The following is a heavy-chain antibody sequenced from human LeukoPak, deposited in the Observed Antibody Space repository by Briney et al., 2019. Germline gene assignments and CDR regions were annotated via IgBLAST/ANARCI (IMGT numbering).Heavy chain of an antibody. CDR1: GGSFSGYY. D-gene: IGHD3-22*01. Sequence: SETLSLTCAVYGGSFSGYYWSWIRQPPGKGLEWIGEINHSGSTNYNPSLKSRVTISVDTSKNQFSLKLSSVTAADTAVYYCARCKDDSSGSSDEAFDIRGQGTMVTVSS. J-gene: IGHJ3*02. V-gene: IGHV4-34*01. CDR2: INHSGST. CDR3: ARCKDDSSGSSDEAFDI.